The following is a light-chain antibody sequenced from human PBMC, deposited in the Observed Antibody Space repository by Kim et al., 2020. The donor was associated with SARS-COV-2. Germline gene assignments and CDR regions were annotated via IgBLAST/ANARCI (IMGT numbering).Light chain of an antibody. Sequence: GRSVTIACTGTGDDVRGYDYGSWYQNHPGKAPQLIIYEVTKRPSGVPDRFTASKSGNMASLTISGLQAEDEADYYCCSYAGTYSYVFGIGTKVTVL. V-gene: IGLV2-11*01. CDR2: EVT. CDR1: GDDVRGYDY. J-gene: IGLJ1*01. CDR3: CSYAGTYSYV.